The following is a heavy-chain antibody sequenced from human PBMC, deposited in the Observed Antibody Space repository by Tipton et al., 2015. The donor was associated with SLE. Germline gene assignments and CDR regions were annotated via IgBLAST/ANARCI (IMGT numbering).Heavy chain of an antibody. V-gene: IGHV4-39*07. CDR3: ARDRGGNSSVYVDN. CDR1: DGYINNNDWF. CDR2: VDHRGKT. D-gene: IGHD4-23*01. J-gene: IGHJ4*02. Sequence: TLSLTCTVSDGYINNNDWFWAWIRQPPGEGLEWIGSVDHRGKTSYNPSLTGRVTTSVDTFRNQFSLRMTSVTAADTAVYYCARDRGGNSSVYVDNWGQGTLVTVSS.